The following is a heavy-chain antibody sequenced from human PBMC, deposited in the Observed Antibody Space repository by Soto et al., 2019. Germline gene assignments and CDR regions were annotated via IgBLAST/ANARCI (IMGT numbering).Heavy chain of an antibody. CDR3: AGGGVRGVITRTRDYYGMDV. Sequence: GESLKISCKCSGYSFTSYWIGWVRQMPGKGLEWMGIIYPGDSDTRYSPSFQGQVTISADKSISTAYLQWSSLKASDTAMYYCAGGGVRGVITRTRDYYGMDVWGQGTTVTAP. V-gene: IGHV5-51*01. CDR1: GYSFTSYW. J-gene: IGHJ6*02. CDR2: IYPGDSDT. D-gene: IGHD3-10*01.